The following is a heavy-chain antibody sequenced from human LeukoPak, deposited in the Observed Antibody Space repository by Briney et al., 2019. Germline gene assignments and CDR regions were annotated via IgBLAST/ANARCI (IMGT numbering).Heavy chain of an antibody. J-gene: IGHJ3*02. CDR3: AREYSSSSGRAFDI. CDR1: GFTFSSYS. D-gene: IGHD6-6*01. V-gene: IGHV3-48*02. CDR2: ISSSSSTI. Sequence: GGSLRLSCAASGFTFSSYSMNWVRQAPGKGLQWFSYISSSSSTIYYADSVKGRFTISRDNAKNSLYLQMNSLRDEDTAVYYCAREYSSSSGRAFDIWGQGTMVTVSS.